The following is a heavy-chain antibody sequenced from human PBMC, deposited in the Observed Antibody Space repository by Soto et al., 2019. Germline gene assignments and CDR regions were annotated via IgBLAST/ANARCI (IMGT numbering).Heavy chain of an antibody. CDR1: GFTVSSNY. J-gene: IGHJ4*02. CDR3: ARLRFGVVAYYFDY. Sequence: EVQLVESGGGLVQPGGSLRLSCAASGFTVSSNYMSWVRQAPGKGLEWVSVIYTGGSTYYADSVKGRFTISSDNSKNTRYLQMHSLRAEDTAVYYCARLRFGVVAYYFDYWGQGILVTVSS. D-gene: IGHD3-3*01. V-gene: IGHV3-66*01. CDR2: IYTGGST.